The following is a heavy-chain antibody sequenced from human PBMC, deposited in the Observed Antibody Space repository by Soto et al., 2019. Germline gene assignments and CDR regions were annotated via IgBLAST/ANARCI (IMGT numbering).Heavy chain of an antibody. CDR2: INHSGST. CDR3: ARVRVPDIVVVPDAFDI. D-gene: IGHD2-2*01. J-gene: IGHJ3*02. Sequence: SETLSLTCAVYGGSFSGYYWSWIRQPPGKGLEWIGEINHSGSTNYNPSLKSRVTISVDTSKNQFSLKLSSVTAADTAVYYCARVRVPDIVVVPDAFDIWGQGTMVPLSS. CDR1: GGSFSGYY. V-gene: IGHV4-34*01.